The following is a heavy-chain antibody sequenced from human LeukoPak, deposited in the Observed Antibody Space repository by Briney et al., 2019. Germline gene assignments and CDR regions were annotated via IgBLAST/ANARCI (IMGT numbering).Heavy chain of an antibody. D-gene: IGHD2-2*01. CDR3: CYEVDY. CDR1: GFTVSSNE. Sequence: GGSLRLSCAASGFTVSSNEMSWVRQAPGKGQEWVSSISGGSTYYADSRKGRFTISRDNSKNTLHLQMNSLRAEDTLPDTSCYEVDYWGQGTLVTVSS. V-gene: IGHV3-38-3*01. CDR2: ISGGST. J-gene: IGHJ4*02.